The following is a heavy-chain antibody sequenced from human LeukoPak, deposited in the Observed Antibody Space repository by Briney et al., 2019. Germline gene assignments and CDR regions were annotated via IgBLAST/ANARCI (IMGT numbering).Heavy chain of an antibody. D-gene: IGHD6-13*01. CDR2: IYTSGST. V-gene: IGHV4-4*07. J-gene: IGHJ4*02. CDR1: GGSISSYY. Sequence: PSETLSLTCTVSGGSISSYYWSWIRQPAGKGLKWIGRIYTSGSTNYNPSLKSRVTMSVDTSKNQFSLKLSSVTAADTAVYYCARETLGSSIDYWGQGTLVTVSS. CDR3: ARETLGSSIDY.